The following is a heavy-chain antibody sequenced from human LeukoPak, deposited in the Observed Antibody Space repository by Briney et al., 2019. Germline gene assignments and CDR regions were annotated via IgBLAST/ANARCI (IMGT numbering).Heavy chain of an antibody. D-gene: IGHD3-22*01. CDR1: GYSFTDYY. V-gene: IGHV1-46*01. CDR2: INPSGGST. J-gene: IGHJ5*02. Sequence: GASVRVSCKTSGYSFTDYYIHWVRQAPGQGLEWMGIINPSGGSTSYAQKFQGRVTMTRDMSTSAVYMELSSLRSEDTAVYYCARDLMENEGDSSGLGNWFDPWGQGTLVTVSS. CDR3: ARDLMENEGDSSGLGNWFDP.